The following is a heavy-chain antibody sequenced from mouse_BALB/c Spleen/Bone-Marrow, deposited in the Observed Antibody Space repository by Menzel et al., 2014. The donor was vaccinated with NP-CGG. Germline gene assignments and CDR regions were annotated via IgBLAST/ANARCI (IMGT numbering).Heavy chain of an antibody. D-gene: IGHD2-3*01. Sequence: LVKTGASVKLSCTASGYSFTGYYMHWVQQSHGKSLEWIGYISCYNGATGYNQKFKGKATFTVDTSSSTAYMQVNRLTAEDSAVYYCARGDGYYVDFDYWGQGTTLTVSS. V-gene: IGHV1S34*01. CDR1: GYSFTGYY. CDR3: ARGDGYYVDFDY. CDR2: ISCYNGAT. J-gene: IGHJ2*01.